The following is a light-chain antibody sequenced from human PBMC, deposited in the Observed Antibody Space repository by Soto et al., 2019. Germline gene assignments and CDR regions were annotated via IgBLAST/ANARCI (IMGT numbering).Light chain of an antibody. CDR1: SSDVGAYNY. CDR2: DVS. V-gene: IGLV2-14*03. Sequence: QSVLTQPASVSGSPGQSITISCTGTSSDVGAYNYVSWYQHHPGKAPQLMIYDVSNRPSGVSDRFSGSKSGNTASLTISWLRAEDEADYYCSSYTSSSTLVFGGGTKVTVL. CDR3: SSYTSSSTLV. J-gene: IGLJ2*01.